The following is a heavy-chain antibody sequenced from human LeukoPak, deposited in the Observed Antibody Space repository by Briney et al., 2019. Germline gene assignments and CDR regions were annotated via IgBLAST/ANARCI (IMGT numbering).Heavy chain of an antibody. CDR2: IYHSGST. V-gene: IGHV4-4*02. CDR1: GGSISSSNW. D-gene: IGHD3-10*01. Sequence: SETLSLTCAVSGGSISSSNWWSWVRQPPGKGLEWIGEIYHSGSTNYNPSLKSRVTISVDKSKNQFSLKLSSVTAADTAVYYCARAHYYGGGAFDIWGQGTMVTVSS. CDR3: ARAHYYGGGAFDI. J-gene: IGHJ3*02.